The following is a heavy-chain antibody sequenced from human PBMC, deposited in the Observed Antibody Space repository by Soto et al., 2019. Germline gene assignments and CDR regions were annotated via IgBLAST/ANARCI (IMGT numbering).Heavy chain of an antibody. Sequence: QVQLVQSGAEVKKPGSSVKVSCKASGGTFSSYAISWVRQAPGQGLEWMGGIIPIFGTANYAQKFQGRVTINADESTSTAYMELSSLRSEDTAVYYCARDHCSGGSCYSNGMDVWGQGTTVTVSS. V-gene: IGHV1-69*01. D-gene: IGHD2-15*01. J-gene: IGHJ6*02. CDR3: ARDHCSGGSCYSNGMDV. CDR2: IIPIFGTA. CDR1: GGTFSSYA.